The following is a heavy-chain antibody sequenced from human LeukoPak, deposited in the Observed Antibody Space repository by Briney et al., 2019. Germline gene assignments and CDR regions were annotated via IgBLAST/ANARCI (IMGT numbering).Heavy chain of an antibody. D-gene: IGHD6-19*01. Sequence: GGSLRLSCAASGFTFSSYAMSWVRQAPGKGLEWVSAISGSGGSTYYADSVKGRFTISRDNSKNTLYQQMNGLRAEDTAVYYCAKDLQQWLPPYYFDYWGQGTLVTVSS. V-gene: IGHV3-23*01. J-gene: IGHJ4*02. CDR1: GFTFSSYA. CDR3: AKDLQQWLPPYYFDY. CDR2: ISGSGGST.